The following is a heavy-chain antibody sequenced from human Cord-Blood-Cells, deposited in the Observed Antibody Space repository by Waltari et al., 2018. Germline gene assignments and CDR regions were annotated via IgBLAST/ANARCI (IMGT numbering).Heavy chain of an antibody. V-gene: IGHV3-9*01. D-gene: IGHD2-2*01. J-gene: IGHJ4*02. Sequence: EVQLVESGGGLVQPGRYLRLSCEASGFTFDDYAMHWVRQVPGKGLVWVSGITWNSGSIVYADSVKGRFTISRDTAKNSLYLQMNSLRAEDTALYYCAKEALTDCSSTSCYSPFDYWGQGTLVTVSS. CDR2: ITWNSGSI. CDR1: GFTFDDYA. CDR3: AKEALTDCSSTSCYSPFDY.